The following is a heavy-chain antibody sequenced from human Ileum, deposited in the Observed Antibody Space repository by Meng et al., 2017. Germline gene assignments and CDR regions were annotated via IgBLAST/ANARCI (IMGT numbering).Heavy chain of an antibody. CDR1: AASVTVNSY. V-gene: IGHV4-4*03. CDR2: IDQSGNS. Sequence: QPPDSAQGLSRPPGSPSLASLVPAASVTVNSYGSWGRQPPGKGLALIGQIDQSGNSSYSPSLKSRVTMSIDKSKNQFSLRLTSVPAADTAVYYCARHGGYYQDFWGQGTLVTVSS. J-gene: IGHJ4*02. CDR3: ARHGGYYQDF. D-gene: IGHD4/OR15-4a*01.